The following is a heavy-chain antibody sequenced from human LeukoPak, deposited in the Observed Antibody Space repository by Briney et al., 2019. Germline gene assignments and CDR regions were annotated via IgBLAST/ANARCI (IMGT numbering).Heavy chain of an antibody. Sequence: GGSLRLSCAASGFAFSSNWMHWVRQTPGKGLVWVSCINSGGSGTSYADSVEGRFTISRDNAKNTLYLQMNSLRAEDTAVYYCATSLGPLTEYWGQGTLVTVSS. D-gene: IGHD7-27*01. CDR3: ATSLGPLTEY. CDR2: INSGGSGT. CDR1: GFAFSSNW. J-gene: IGHJ4*02. V-gene: IGHV3-74*01.